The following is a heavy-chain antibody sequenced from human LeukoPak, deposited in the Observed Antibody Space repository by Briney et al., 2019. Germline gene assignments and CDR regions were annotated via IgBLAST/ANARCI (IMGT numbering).Heavy chain of an antibody. V-gene: IGHV4-39*07. J-gene: IGHJ4*02. CDR1: GGSISSSSYY. CDR2: IYYSGST. Sequence: PSETLSLTCTVSGGSISSSSYYWGWIRQPPGKGLEWIGSIYYSGSTYYNPSLKSRVTISVDTSKNQFSLKLSSVTAADTAVYYCARARTGTHLDYWGQGTLVTVSS. CDR3: ARARTGTHLDY. D-gene: IGHD1-7*01.